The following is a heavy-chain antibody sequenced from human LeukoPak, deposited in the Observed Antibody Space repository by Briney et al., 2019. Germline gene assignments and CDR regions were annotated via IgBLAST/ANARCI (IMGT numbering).Heavy chain of an antibody. CDR1: GFTFSTYS. V-gene: IGHV3-30*03. CDR2: ISYDGRNK. CDR3: ARGGSTYDYVWGSFWADY. Sequence: GGSLRLSCAASGFTFSTYSMNWVRQAPGKGLEWVAVISYDGRNKYYADSVKGRFTVSRDNSRNTLYLQLNSLRAEDTAVYYCARGGSTYDYVWGSFWADYWGHGTLVTVSS. J-gene: IGHJ4*01. D-gene: IGHD3-16*01.